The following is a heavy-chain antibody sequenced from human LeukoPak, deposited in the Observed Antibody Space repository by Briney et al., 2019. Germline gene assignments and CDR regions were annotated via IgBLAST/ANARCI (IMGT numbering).Heavy chain of an antibody. J-gene: IGHJ5*02. D-gene: IGHD3-10*01. CDR1: GGSISSGGYS. CDR2: IYHSGST. V-gene: IGHV4-30-2*01. CDR3: ARVITMVRGAANWFDP. Sequence: SQTLSLTCAVSGGSISSGGYSWSWIRQPPGKGLEWIGYIYHSGSTYYNPSLKSRATISVDRSKNQFSLKLSSVTAADTAVYYCARVITMVRGAANWFDPWGQGTLVTVSS.